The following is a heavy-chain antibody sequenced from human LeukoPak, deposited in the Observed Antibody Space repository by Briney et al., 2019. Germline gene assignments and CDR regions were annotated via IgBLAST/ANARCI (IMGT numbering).Heavy chain of an antibody. CDR2: IYYTGIT. CDR3: AGGFSHGYFDY. Sequence: SETLSLTCTVSGGSLNNLSWSWIRQPPGKGLEWIAYIYYTGITKYNPSLTSRVTTSVDTSTNQFSLTLRYVTAADTAVYYDAGGFSHGYFDYWGQGTLITVSS. J-gene: IGHJ4*01. CDR1: GGSLNNLS. D-gene: IGHD3-3*01. V-gene: IGHV4-59*11.